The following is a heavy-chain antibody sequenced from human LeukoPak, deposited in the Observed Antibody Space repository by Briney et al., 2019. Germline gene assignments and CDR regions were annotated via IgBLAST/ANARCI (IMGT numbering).Heavy chain of an antibody. Sequence: PGGSLRLSCAASGFTFSSYGMHWVRQAPGKGLEWVAVISYDGSNKYYADSVKGRFTISRDNSKNTLYLQMNSLRAEDTAVYYCAKEAVGATFGYWGQGTLVTVSS. CDR2: ISYDGSNK. CDR3: AKEAVGATFGY. J-gene: IGHJ4*02. V-gene: IGHV3-30*18. CDR1: GFTFSSYG. D-gene: IGHD1-26*01.